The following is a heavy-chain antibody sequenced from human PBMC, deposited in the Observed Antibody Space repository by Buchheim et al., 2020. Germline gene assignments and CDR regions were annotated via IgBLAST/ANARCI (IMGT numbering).Heavy chain of an antibody. J-gene: IGHJ4*02. CDR2: ISGSGGNT. V-gene: IGHV3-23*01. D-gene: IGHD3-22*01. CDR1: GFTFSSYA. CDR3: AKVLSIYSEKAAGY. Sequence: EVQLLESGGGLVQPGGSLRLSCAVSGFTFSSYAMSWVRQAPGKGLEWVSGISGSGGNTYYADSVKGRFTISRDNSKNTLYLQMNSLRAEDTAIYYCAKVLSIYSEKAAGYWGQGTL.